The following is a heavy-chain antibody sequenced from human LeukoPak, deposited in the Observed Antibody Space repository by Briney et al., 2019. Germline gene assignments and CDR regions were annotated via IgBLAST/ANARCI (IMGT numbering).Heavy chain of an antibody. J-gene: IGHJ4*02. Sequence: GGSLRLSCEASGIAFSSYAMYWFRQAPGKGLEYVSAITSNGGSTFYANPVEGRFTISRDNSKNTLFLQMGSLRAEDMAVYYCARSQGGYCDYWGQGTLVTVSS. CDR1: GIAFSSYA. CDR2: ITSNGGST. V-gene: IGHV3-64*01. CDR3: ARSQGGYCDY.